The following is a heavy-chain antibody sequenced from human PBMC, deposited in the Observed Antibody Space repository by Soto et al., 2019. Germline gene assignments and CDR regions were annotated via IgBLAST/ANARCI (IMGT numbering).Heavy chain of an antibody. D-gene: IGHD5-18*01. V-gene: IGHV3-7*01. CDR3: AGGYTYGQLRYYGMDV. CDR2: IKQDGSEK. CDR1: GFTFSSYW. Sequence: GGSLRLSCAASGFTFSSYWMSWVRQAPGKGLEWVANIKQDGSEKYYVDSVKGRFTISRDNAKNSLYLHMNSLRAEDTAVYYCAGGYTYGQLRYYGMDVWGQGTTFTVSS. J-gene: IGHJ6*02.